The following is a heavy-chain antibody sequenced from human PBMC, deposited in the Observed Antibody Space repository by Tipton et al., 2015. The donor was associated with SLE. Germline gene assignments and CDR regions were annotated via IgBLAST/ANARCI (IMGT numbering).Heavy chain of an antibody. CDR3: AKDRDSSSWYYDY. CDR2: IYSGGST. Sequence: SLRLSCAASGFTVSSNYMSWVRQAPGKGLEWVSVIYSGGSTYYADSVKGRFTTSRHNSKNTLYLQMNSLRAEDTAVYYCAKDRDSSSWYYDYWGQGTLVTVSS. J-gene: IGHJ4*02. CDR1: GFTVSSNY. D-gene: IGHD6-13*01. V-gene: IGHV3-53*04.